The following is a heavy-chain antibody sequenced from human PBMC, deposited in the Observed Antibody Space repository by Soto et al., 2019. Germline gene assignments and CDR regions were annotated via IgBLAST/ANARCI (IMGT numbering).Heavy chain of an antibody. CDR3: ARDSRSGYYLDY. CDR1: GDSISSGGYS. V-gene: IGHV4-30-2*01. CDR2: IYHSGGT. Sequence: QLQLQESGSGLVKPSQTLSLTCAVSGDSISSGGYSWNWIRQPPGKGLEWIGYIYHSGGTDYNPSLKSRVPITVASSNSQFSLKLSSVTAADTAVYYCARDSRSGYYLDYWGQGTLVTVSS. D-gene: IGHD3-3*01. J-gene: IGHJ4*02.